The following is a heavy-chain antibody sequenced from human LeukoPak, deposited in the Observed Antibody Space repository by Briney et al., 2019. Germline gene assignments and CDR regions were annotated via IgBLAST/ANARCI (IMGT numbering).Heavy chain of an antibody. CDR2: ISGSGGST. V-gene: IGHV3-23*01. Sequence: GGSLRLSCAASGFTFSSYAMSWVRQAPGKGLEWVSAISGSGGSTYYADSVKGRFTISRDNSKNTLYLQTNSLRAEDTAVYYCAKLPITMIVVVTHFDYWGQGTLVTVSS. D-gene: IGHD3-22*01. CDR3: AKLPITMIVVVTHFDY. J-gene: IGHJ4*02. CDR1: GFTFSSYA.